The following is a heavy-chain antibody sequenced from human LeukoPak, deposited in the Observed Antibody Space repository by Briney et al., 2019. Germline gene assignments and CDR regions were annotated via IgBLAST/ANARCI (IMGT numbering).Heavy chain of an antibody. D-gene: IGHD3-22*01. Sequence: PGGSLRLSCAASGFTFSNYGMSWVRQASGKGLELVSTISDSGGSTYYADSVKGRFTISGDNSKNTLFLQMNSLRAEDTAVYYCAKDGIYYDSSAYLDYWGQGTLVTVSS. CDR1: GFTFSNYG. J-gene: IGHJ4*02. CDR3: AKDGIYYDSSAYLDY. V-gene: IGHV3-23*01. CDR2: ISDSGGST.